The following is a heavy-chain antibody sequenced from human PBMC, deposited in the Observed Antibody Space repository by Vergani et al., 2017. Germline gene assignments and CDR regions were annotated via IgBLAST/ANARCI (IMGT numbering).Heavy chain of an antibody. Sequence: QLQLQESGSGLVKPSQTLSLTCAVSGGSISSGGYSWSWIRQPPGKGLEWIGYIYHSGSTYYNPSLKSRVTISVDRSKNQFSLKLSSVTAADTAVYYCASRLCWSGYVFDYWGQGTLVTVSS. D-gene: IGHD3-3*01. CDR2: IYHSGST. J-gene: IGHJ4*02. CDR1: GGSISSGGYS. V-gene: IGHV4-30-2*01. CDR3: ASRLCWSGYVFDY.